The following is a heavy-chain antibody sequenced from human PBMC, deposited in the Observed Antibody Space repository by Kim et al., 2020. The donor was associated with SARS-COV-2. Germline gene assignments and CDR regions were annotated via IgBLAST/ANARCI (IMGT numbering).Heavy chain of an antibody. J-gene: IGHJ4*02. Sequence: GGSLRLSCAASGFTFSSYGMHWVRQAPGKGLEWVAVISYDGSNKYYADSVKGRFTISRDNSKNTLYLQMNSLRAEDTAVYYCAKVSIAVAEEDYWGQGTLVTVSS. CDR3: AKVSIAVAEEDY. V-gene: IGHV3-30*18. D-gene: IGHD6-19*01. CDR1: GFTFSSYG. CDR2: ISYDGSNK.